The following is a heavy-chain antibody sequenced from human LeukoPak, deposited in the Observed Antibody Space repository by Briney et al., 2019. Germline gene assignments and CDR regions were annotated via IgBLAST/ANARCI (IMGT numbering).Heavy chain of an antibody. CDR2: TYYRSKWYN. CDR3: VREYSSSGLAFDY. V-gene: IGHV6-1*01. D-gene: IGHD6-19*01. Sequence: SQTLSLTCAISGYSVSSNSTAWNWIRQSPARGLEWLGRTYYRSKWYNDYALSVKSRITINPDTSKNQFSLQLNSVTPEDTAVYYCVREYSSSGLAFDYWGPGALVTVTS. J-gene: IGHJ4*02. CDR1: GYSVSSNSTA.